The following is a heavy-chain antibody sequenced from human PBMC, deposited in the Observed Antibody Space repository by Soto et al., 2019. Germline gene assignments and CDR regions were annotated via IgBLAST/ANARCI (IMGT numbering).Heavy chain of an antibody. D-gene: IGHD6-19*01. CDR3: ARLDSSGHPGGY. CDR1: GGTFSSYT. Sequence: ASVKVSCKASGGTFSSYTISWVRQAPGQGLEWMGWINPNSGGTNYAQKFQGWVTMTRDTSISTAYMELSRLRSDDTAVYYCARLDSSGHPGGYWGQGTLVTVSS. J-gene: IGHJ4*02. V-gene: IGHV1-2*04. CDR2: INPNSGGT.